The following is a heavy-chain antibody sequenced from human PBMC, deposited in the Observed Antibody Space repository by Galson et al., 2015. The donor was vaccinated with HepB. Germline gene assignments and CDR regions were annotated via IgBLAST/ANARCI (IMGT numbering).Heavy chain of an antibody. D-gene: IGHD1-1*01. CDR1: GFTFSRYY. Sequence: SLRLSCAASGFTFSRYYMYWIRQAPGKGLEWVSYISGSSGHTNYADSVKGRFTISRDNAKNSLYLQMNSLRPDDAAVYYCARSHTSIFTLPSDSWGQGTLVTVSS. V-gene: IGHV3-11*06. J-gene: IGHJ4*02. CDR3: ARSHTSIFTLPSDS. CDR2: ISGSSGHT.